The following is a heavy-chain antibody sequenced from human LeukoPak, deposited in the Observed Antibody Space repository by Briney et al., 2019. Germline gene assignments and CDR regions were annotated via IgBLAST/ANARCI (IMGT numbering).Heavy chain of an antibody. D-gene: IGHD5-18*01. Sequence: GASVKVSCKASLYTFTGYDMHWVRQAPGQGLEWMGRINPNSGGTNYAQKFQGRVTMTRDTSISTAYMELSRLRSDDTAVYYCAKDIEEMIHAMGKYCFENWGPGTLVTVSS. V-gene: IGHV1-2*06. CDR1: LYTFTGYD. J-gene: IGHJ4*02. CDR2: INPNSGGT. CDR3: AKDIEEMIHAMGKYCFEN.